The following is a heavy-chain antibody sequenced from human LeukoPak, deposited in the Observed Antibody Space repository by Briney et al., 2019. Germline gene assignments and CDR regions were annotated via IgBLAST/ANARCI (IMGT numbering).Heavy chain of an antibody. J-gene: IGHJ3*02. CDR3: ATGVDQQLLFAFDI. Sequence: GASVKVSCKASGYTFTSYGISWVRQAPGQGLEWMGWISAYNGNTNYAQKLQGRVTMTTDTSTSTAYMELRSLRSDDTAVYYCATGVDQQLLFAFDIWGQGTMVTVSS. D-gene: IGHD6-13*01. CDR2: ISAYNGNT. CDR1: GYTFTSYG. V-gene: IGHV1-18*01.